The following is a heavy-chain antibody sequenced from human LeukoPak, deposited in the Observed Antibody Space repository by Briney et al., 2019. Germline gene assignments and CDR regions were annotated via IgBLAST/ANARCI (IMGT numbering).Heavy chain of an antibody. CDR1: GFTVRSSY. D-gene: IGHD6-6*01. CDR2: VYSGGTT. CDR3: ARGRGLYSSSSSGSDY. V-gene: IGHV3-53*01. J-gene: IGHJ4*02. Sequence: GGSLRLSCAASGFTVRSSYMGWVRQAPGKGLEWVSVVYSGGTTYYADSVKGRFTVSRDNTKNSLYLQMNSLRAEDTAVYYCARGRGLYSSSSSGSDYWGQGTLVTVSS.